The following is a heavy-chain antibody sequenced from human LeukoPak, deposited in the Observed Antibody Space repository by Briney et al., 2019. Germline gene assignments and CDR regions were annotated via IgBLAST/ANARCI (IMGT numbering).Heavy chain of an antibody. V-gene: IGHV1-18*01. CDR3: AGCRDTALVPFDY. CDR2: ISTNNGNR. CDR1: VYTFTKSG. D-gene: IGHD5-18*01. Sequence: GASVKVSRKASVYTFTKSGIRGVRQAPGQGLEWMGWISTNNGNRNYAQKFQGRVTMTTATATSTVSMELRSLRSDDTAVYYCAGCRDTALVPFDYWDQGSLVTVSS. J-gene: IGHJ4*02.